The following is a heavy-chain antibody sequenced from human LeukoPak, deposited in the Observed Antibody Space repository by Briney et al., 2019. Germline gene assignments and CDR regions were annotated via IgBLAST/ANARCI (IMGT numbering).Heavy chain of an antibody. J-gene: IGHJ4*02. Sequence: GASVKVSCKVSGYTLTELSMHWVRQAPGKGLEWMGGFDPEDGETIYAQKFQGRVTMTEDTSTDTAYMELSSLRSEDTAAYYCATERTEYYYDSSGYFLDYWGQGTLVTVSS. V-gene: IGHV1-24*01. D-gene: IGHD3-22*01. CDR2: FDPEDGET. CDR1: GYTLTELS. CDR3: ATERTEYYYDSSGYFLDY.